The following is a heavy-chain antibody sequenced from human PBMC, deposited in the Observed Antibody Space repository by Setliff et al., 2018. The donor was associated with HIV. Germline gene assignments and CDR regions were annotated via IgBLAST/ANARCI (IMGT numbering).Heavy chain of an antibody. Sequence: SETLSLTCTVSGYSISDGYYWGWVRQPPGKRLEWVASIHHSGRTYHNPSLQNRVTISVDTSQNQFSLKLSSATAADTAVYYCARDQGRPTGSWWDQASSWYLDSWGQGVLVTVSS. V-gene: IGHV4-38-2*02. D-gene: IGHD6-13*01. CDR2: IHHSGRT. CDR3: ARDQGRPTGSWWDQASSWYLDS. CDR1: GYSISDGYY. J-gene: IGHJ5*01.